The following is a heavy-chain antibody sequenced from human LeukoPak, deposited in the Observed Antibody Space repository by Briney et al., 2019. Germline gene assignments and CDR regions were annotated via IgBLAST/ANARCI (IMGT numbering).Heavy chain of an antibody. CDR1: GYSISSGYY. CDR2: IYHSGRT. V-gene: IGHV4-38-2*02. CDR3: ARVAEWSGYLDWFDP. Sequence: SETLSLTCTVSGYSISSGYYWGWIRQPPGKGLERIGSIYHSGRTYYNPSLKSRVTISVDTSKNQFSLKLSSVTAAATAVYYCARVAEWSGYLDWFDPWGQGTLVTVSS. D-gene: IGHD3-3*01. J-gene: IGHJ5*02.